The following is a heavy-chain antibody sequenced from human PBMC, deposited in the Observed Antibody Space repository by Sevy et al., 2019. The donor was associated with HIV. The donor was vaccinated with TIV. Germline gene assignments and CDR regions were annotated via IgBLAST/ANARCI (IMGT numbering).Heavy chain of an antibody. J-gene: IGHJ4*02. CDR2: ISSRSSYI. V-gene: IGHV3-21*01. CDR3: ARHIDDSSGYLYFFDY. D-gene: IGHD3-22*01. Sequence: GGSLRLSCAASGFSFSTYSMNWVRQAPGKGLEWVSPISSRSSYIYYADSVKGRFTISRDNAKNSLFLQMNSLRAEDTAVYYCARHIDDSSGYLYFFDYWGQGSLVTVSS. CDR1: GFSFSTYS.